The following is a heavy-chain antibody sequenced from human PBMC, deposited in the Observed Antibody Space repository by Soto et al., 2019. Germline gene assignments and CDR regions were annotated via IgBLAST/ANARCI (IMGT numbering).Heavy chain of an antibody. Sequence: GGSLRLSCAASGFTFSSYAMSWVRQAPGKGLEWVSAISGSGGSTYYADSVKGRFTISRDNSKNTLYLKMNSLRAEDTAVYYCAKDRMITFGGVIVNYWFDPWGQGTLVTVSS. D-gene: IGHD3-16*02. V-gene: IGHV3-23*01. CDR3: AKDRMITFGGVIVNYWFDP. CDR1: GFTFSSYA. CDR2: ISGSGGST. J-gene: IGHJ5*02.